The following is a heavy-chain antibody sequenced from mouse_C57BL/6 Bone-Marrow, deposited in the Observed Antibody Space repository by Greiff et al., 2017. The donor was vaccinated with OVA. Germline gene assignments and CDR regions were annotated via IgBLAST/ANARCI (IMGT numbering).Heavy chain of an antibody. D-gene: IGHD1-1*01. CDR3: AREDYYYGSSPYYYAMDY. Sequence: VQVVESGPELVKPGASVKISCKASGYAFSSSWMNWVKQRPGKGLEWIGRIYPGDGDTNYNGKFKGKATLTADKSSSTAYMQLSSLTSEDSAVYFCAREDYYYGSSPYYYAMDYWGQGTSVTVSS. CDR1: GYAFSSSW. J-gene: IGHJ4*01. V-gene: IGHV1-82*01. CDR2: IYPGDGDT.